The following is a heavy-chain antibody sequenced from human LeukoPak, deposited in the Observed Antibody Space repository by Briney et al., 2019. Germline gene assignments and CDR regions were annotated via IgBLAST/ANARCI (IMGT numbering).Heavy chain of an antibody. D-gene: IGHD2-15*01. CDR2: ISGSGTTT. CDR3: ARKGGRGGSSWYGYYYYYGLDV. CDR1: GFTLSNYA. J-gene: IGHJ6*02. V-gene: IGHV3-23*01. Sequence: GGSLRLSCAASGFTLSNYAMAWVRQAPGKGLEWVSAISGSGTTTYYADSVKGRFTISRDNSKNTLSLQMNSLRAEDTALYYCARKGGRGGSSWYGYYYYYGLDVWGQGTTVIVSS.